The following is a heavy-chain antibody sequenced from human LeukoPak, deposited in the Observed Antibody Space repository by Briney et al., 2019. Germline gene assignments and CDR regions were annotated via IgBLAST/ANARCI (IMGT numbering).Heavy chain of an antibody. CDR3: ARNIVATIFSPFDY. Sequence: ASVKVSCKASGGTFSSYAISWVRQAPGQGLEWMGRIIPICGTANYAQKFQGRVTITTDESTSTAYMELSSLRSEDTAVYYCARNIVATIFSPFDYWGQGTLVTVSS. D-gene: IGHD5-12*01. J-gene: IGHJ4*02. V-gene: IGHV1-69*05. CDR2: IIPICGTA. CDR1: GGTFSSYA.